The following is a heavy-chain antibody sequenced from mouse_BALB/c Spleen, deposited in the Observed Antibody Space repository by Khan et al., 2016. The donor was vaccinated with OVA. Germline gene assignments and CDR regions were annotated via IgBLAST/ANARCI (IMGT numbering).Heavy chain of an antibody. Sequence: QVQLKESGAELAKPGASLKMSCTASGYSFITYWIHWVKQRPGQGLEWIGYIDPSTGYTEYTQKFTDKATLTADKSSSTAYMQLTSRTSEDAAVYYWERRGLNGIVVYWGQGTLVTVSA. CDR1: GYSFITYW. J-gene: IGHJ3*01. CDR3: ERRGLNGIVVY. V-gene: IGHV1-7*01. CDR2: IDPSTGYT. D-gene: IGHD1-3*01.